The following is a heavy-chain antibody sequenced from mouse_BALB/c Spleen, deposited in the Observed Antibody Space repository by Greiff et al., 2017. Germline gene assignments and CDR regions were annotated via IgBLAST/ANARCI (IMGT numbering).Heavy chain of an antibody. Sequence: DLVKPGASVKLSCKASGYTFTSYWMNWIKQRPGQGLEWIGRIAPGSGSTYYNEMFKGKATLTVDTSSSTAYIQLSSLSSEDSAVYFCARSGLTTGYYFDYWGQGTTLTVSS. J-gene: IGHJ2*01. CDR2: IAPGSGST. D-gene: IGHD1-1*01. V-gene: IGHV1S41*01. CDR3: ARSGLTTGYYFDY. CDR1: GYTFTSYW.